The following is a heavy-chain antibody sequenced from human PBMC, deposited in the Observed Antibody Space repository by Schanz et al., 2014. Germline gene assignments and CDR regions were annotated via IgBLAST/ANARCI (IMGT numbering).Heavy chain of an antibody. D-gene: IGHD5-18*01. J-gene: IGHJ6*02. V-gene: IGHV1-18*01. Sequence: QVQVVQSGAEVKKPGASVKVSCKASGYTFSSYGITWVRQAPGQGLEWMGWINGYNGHTLYAQKFQGRVTITADRSTSTAYMELSSLRSEDTAVYYCARGPSQGYSYGHNIGAYYYGMDVWGQGTTVTVSS. CDR1: GYTFSSYG. CDR3: ARGPSQGYSYGHNIGAYYYGMDV. CDR2: INGYNGHT.